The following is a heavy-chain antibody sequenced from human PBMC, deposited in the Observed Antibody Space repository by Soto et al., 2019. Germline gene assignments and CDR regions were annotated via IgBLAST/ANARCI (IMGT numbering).Heavy chain of an antibody. J-gene: IGHJ6*02. CDR1: GFTFSSYA. D-gene: IGHD6-19*01. V-gene: IGHV3-30-3*01. Sequence: QVQLVESGGGVVQPGRSLRLSCAASGFTFSSYAMHWVRQAPGKGLEWVAVISYDGSNKYYADSVKGRFTISRDNSKNPLYLQMNSLRAEDTAVYYCARDSSGWYTHYYGMDVRGQGTTVTVSS. CDR2: ISYDGSNK. CDR3: ARDSSGWYTHYYGMDV.